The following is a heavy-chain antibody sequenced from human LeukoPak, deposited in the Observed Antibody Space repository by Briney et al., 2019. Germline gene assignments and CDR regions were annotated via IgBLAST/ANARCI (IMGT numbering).Heavy chain of an antibody. Sequence: SETLSLTCTVSGGSISSYYWSRIRQPPGKGLEWIGRIYTSGSTNYNPSLKSRVTISVDTSKKQFSLKLSSVTAADTAVYYCAGNYYGSGSYYSENRYWGQGTLVTVSS. V-gene: IGHV4-4*08. J-gene: IGHJ4*02. D-gene: IGHD3-10*01. CDR3: AGNYYGSGSYYSENRY. CDR1: GGSISSYY. CDR2: IYTSGST.